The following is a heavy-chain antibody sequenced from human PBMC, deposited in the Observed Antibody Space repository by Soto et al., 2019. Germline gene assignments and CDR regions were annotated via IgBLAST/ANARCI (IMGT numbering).Heavy chain of an antibody. CDR1: GGSSSSGGDS. CDR3: ARGVSVTTNYSDF. CDR2: ISLGGST. V-gene: IGHV4-30-2*01. Sequence: QLQLQESGSGLVQPAQTLSLTCGVSGGSSSSGGDSWSLSRQPPGTGLEWIGSISLGGSTFYNTSLNSRVSISRDSSKNAFSLKLTSVTAEDTAVYYCARGVSVTTNYSDFWGQVSLVTVSS. J-gene: IGHJ4*02. D-gene: IGHD4-17*01.